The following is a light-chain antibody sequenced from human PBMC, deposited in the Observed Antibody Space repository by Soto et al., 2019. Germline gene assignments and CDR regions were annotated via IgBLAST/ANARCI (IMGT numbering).Light chain of an antibody. CDR2: GAS. J-gene: IGKJ2*01. Sequence: EIVLTQSPGTLSLSPGERATLSCRASQSVTNNFLAWYQQKPGQAPRLLIYGASTRAAGVPDRFSGSGSGTDFTVTITRLEPEDFAVYYCQQYGRSPLLYTFGQGTKLGVK. CDR3: QQYGRSPLLYT. CDR1: QSVTNNF. V-gene: IGKV3-20*01.